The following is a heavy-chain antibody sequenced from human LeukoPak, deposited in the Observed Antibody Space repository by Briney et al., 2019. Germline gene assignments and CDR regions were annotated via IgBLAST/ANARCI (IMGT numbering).Heavy chain of an antibody. D-gene: IGHD2-2*02. CDR2: IYHSGST. V-gene: IGHV4-30-2*01. Sequence: SETLSLTCTVSGGSISSGGYYWSWIRQPPGKGLEWIGYIYHSGSTYYNPSLKSRVTISVDRSKNQFSLKLSSVTAADTAVYYCARAGYCSSTSCYKHAFDIWGQGTMVTVSS. CDR1: GGSISSGGYY. CDR3: ARAGYCSSTSCYKHAFDI. J-gene: IGHJ3*02.